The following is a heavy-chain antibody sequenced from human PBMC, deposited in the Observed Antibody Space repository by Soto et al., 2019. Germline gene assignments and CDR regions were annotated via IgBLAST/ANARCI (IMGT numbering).Heavy chain of an antibody. D-gene: IGHD3-22*01. V-gene: IGHV4-30-4*01. CDR1: GGSISSGDYY. CDR3: ASANSGYYANWFDP. Sequence: SETLSLTGTVSGGSISSGDYYWSWIRQPPGKGLEWIGYIYYSGSTYYNPSLKSRVTISVDTSKNQFSLKLSSVTAADTAVYYCASANSGYYANWFDPWGQGTLVTVSS. J-gene: IGHJ5*02. CDR2: IYYSGST.